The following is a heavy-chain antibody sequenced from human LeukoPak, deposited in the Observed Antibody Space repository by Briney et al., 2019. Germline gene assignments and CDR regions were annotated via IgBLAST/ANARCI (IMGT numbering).Heavy chain of an antibody. D-gene: IGHD6-13*01. CDR1: GGSISSGGYY. V-gene: IGHV4-61*08. CDR3: AGGRYSSSWYEIDY. Sequence: PSETLSLTCTVSGGSISSGGYYWSWIRQHPGKGLEWIGYIYYSGSTNYNPSLKSRVTISVDTSKNQFSLKLSSVTAADTAVYYCAGGRYSSSWYEIDYWGRGTLVTVSS. CDR2: IYYSGST. J-gene: IGHJ4*02.